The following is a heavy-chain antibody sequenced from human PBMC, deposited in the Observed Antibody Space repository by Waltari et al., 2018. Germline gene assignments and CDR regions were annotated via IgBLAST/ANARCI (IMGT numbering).Heavy chain of an antibody. CDR2: NYHSGST. V-gene: IGHV4-39*07. CDR1: GCSISSSSYH. D-gene: IGHD4-17*01. Sequence: QLQLQESGPGLVKPSETLSLPCTVSGCSISSSSYHWGWICQTPRQGLEWLWRNYHSGSTYYNPSLKSRVPISVDTSKNQFSLKLSSVTAADTAVYYCASRRLYGDYEGTYFDYWGQGTLVTVSS. CDR3: ASRRLYGDYEGTYFDY. J-gene: IGHJ4*02.